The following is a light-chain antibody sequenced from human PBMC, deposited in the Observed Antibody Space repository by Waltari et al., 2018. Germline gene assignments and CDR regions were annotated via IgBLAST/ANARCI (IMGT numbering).Light chain of an antibody. CDR2: DVS. CDR3: SSYISSSTLEL. Sequence: QSALTQPASVSGSPGQSITISCTGTSSDVGAYTYVSWYQQPPGKAPKLMIFDVSNRPSGVSNRFSGSKSGNTASLTISGLQAEDEAGYYCSSYISSSTLELFGGGTSLTVL. V-gene: IGLV2-14*03. CDR1: SSDVGAYTY. J-gene: IGLJ2*01.